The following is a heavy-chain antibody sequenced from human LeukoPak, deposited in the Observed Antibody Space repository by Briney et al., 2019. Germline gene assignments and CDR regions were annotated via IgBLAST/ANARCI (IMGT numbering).Heavy chain of an antibody. D-gene: IGHD2-15*01. V-gene: IGHV3-23*01. CDR2: ITDSGDGT. CDR1: GFTFNSSA. CDR3: AKDSPVATR. J-gene: IGHJ4*02. Sequence: GGSLRLSCAASGFTFNSSAMSWVRQVPGKGLEWVSSITDSGDGTYYADSVKGRFTISRDDSKNTLHLQMNSLRAEDTAVYYCAKDSPVATRWGQGTLVTVSS.